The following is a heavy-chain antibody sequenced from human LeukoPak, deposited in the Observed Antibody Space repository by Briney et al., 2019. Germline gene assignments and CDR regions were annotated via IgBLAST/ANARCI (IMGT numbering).Heavy chain of an antibody. CDR1: GFTFSSYA. CDR2: ISGSGGST. D-gene: IGHD2-2*01. CDR3: AKDWAPDGGDYCSSTSCYFDY. V-gene: IGHV3-23*01. J-gene: IGHJ4*02. Sequence: PGGSLRLSCAASGFTFSSYAMSWVRQAPGKGLEWVSAISGSGGSTYYADSMKGRFTISRDNSKNTLYLQMNSLRAEDTAVYYCAKDWAPDGGDYCSSTSCYFDYWGQGTLVTVSS.